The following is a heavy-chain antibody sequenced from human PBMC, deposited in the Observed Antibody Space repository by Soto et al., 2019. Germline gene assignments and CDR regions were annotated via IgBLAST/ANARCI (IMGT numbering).Heavy chain of an antibody. Sequence: PGGSLRLSCAASGFTFSSYSMNWVRQAPGKGLEWVSSISSSSSYIYYADSVKGRFTISRDNAKNSLYLQMNSLRAEDTAVYYCYVDYYDSSGYSDAFDIWGQGTMVTVSS. D-gene: IGHD3-22*01. V-gene: IGHV3-21*01. CDR3: YVDYYDSSGYSDAFDI. J-gene: IGHJ3*02. CDR1: GFTFSSYS. CDR2: ISSSSSYI.